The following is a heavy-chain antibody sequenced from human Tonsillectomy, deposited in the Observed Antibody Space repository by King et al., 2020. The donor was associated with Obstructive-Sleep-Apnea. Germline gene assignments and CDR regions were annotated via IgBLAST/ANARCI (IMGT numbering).Heavy chain of an antibody. CDR1: GGSFSGYY. V-gene: IGHV4-34*01. D-gene: IGHD2-8*01. Sequence: VQLQQWGAGLLKPSETLSLTCAVYGGSFSGYYWSWIRQPPGKGLEWIGEINHSGSTNYNPSLKSRVTISVDTSKNQFSLKLSSVTAADTAVYYCAPRGGYCTNGVCYMGPFDYWGQGTLVTVSS. CDR2: INHSGST. CDR3: APRGGYCTNGVCYMGPFDY. J-gene: IGHJ4*02.